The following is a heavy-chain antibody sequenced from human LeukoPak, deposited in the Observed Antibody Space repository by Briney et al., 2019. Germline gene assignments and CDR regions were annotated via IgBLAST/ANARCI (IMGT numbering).Heavy chain of an antibody. CDR2: ISAYVSNT. V-gene: IGHV1-18*01. Sequence: ASVKVSCKSSGYTFTIYGIIWVRQSPGQGLEWMGWISAYVSNTDHPQKVQGRVTMTTDTPTSTAYMKLRSLRSDDTAVYYCARGAVRRTPYYYYYGMDVWGQGTTVTVSS. CDR3: ARGAVRRTPYYYYYGMDV. D-gene: IGHD2-2*01. J-gene: IGHJ6*02. CDR1: GYTFTIYG.